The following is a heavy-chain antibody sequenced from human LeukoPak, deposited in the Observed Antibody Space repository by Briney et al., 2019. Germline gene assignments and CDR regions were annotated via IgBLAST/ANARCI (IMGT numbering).Heavy chain of an antibody. CDR1: GGSISSYY. V-gene: IGHV4-59*01. CDR2: IYYSGST. CDR3: ARDHTTNLAFDI. D-gene: IGHD1-26*01. Sequence: SETLSLTCTVSGGSISSYYWSWIRQPPGKGLEWIGYIYYSGSTNYNPSLKSRVTISVDTSKNQFSLKLSSVTAADTAVYYCARDHTTNLAFDIWGQGTMVTVSS. J-gene: IGHJ3*02.